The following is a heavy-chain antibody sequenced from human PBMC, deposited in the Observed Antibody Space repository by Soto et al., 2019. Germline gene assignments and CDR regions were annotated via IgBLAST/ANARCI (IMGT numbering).Heavy chain of an antibody. CDR2: INSEGRDI. D-gene: IGHD1-26*01. CDR3: VRTEARGHDHSGPSI. CDR1: GFTFKDYC. J-gene: IGHJ3*02. V-gene: IGHV3-74*01. Sequence: PGGSLRLSCVASGFTFKDYCMHWVRQAPGKGPVWVSRINSEGRDIGYVDSVKGRFTTSRDNAKNTLFLEMNSLRVEYTAMYYCVRTEARGHDHSGPSIWGQGTMVTVSS.